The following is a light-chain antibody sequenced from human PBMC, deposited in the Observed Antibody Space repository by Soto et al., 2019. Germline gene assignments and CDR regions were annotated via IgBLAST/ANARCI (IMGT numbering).Light chain of an antibody. CDR3: QAWDRSTVV. Sequence: SYELTQPPSVSVSPGQTVSITCSGDKLGDKYASWYQQKPGQSPVLVIYQNSKRPSGIPERFAGSNSGNTATLTISGTQAMDEANYYCQAWDRSTVVFGGGTKLTVL. CDR2: QNS. V-gene: IGLV3-1*01. J-gene: IGLJ3*02. CDR1: KLGDKY.